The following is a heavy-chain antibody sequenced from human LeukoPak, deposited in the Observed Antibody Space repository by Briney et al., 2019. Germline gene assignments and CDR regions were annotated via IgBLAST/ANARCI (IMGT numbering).Heavy chain of an antibody. CDR2: IYYSGST. J-gene: IGHJ1*01. CDR3: AREEYYYDSSGYLPASKYFQH. Sequence: SETLSPTCTISGGSISSYYWSWIRQPPGKGLEWIGYIYYSGSTNYNPSLKSRVTISVDTSKNQFSLKLSSVTAADTSVYYCAREEYYYDSSGYLPASKYFQHWGQGTLVTVSS. V-gene: IGHV4-59*01. D-gene: IGHD3-22*01. CDR1: GGSISSYY.